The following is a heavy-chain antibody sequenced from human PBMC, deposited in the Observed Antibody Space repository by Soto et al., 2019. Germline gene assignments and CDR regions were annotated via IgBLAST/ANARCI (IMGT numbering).Heavy chain of an antibody. Sequence: QVQLVQSGAEVKKPGASVKVSCKASGYTFTSYAMHWVRQAPGQRLEWMGWINAGNGNTKYSQKFQGRVTITRDTSAGTAYMELSSLRSEDTAVYYCASVSSSPYYYYYYGMYVWGQGTTVTVAS. CDR2: INAGNGNT. CDR3: ASVSSSPYYYYYYGMYV. V-gene: IGHV1-3*01. J-gene: IGHJ6*02. CDR1: GYTFTSYA. D-gene: IGHD6-6*01.